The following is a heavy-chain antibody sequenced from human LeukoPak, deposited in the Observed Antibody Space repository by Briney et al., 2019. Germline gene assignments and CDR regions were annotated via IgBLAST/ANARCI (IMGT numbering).Heavy chain of an antibody. J-gene: IGHJ3*02. V-gene: IGHV1-46*01. CDR3: ARLGHYYDSRDAFDI. Sequence: VASVKVSCKASGYTFTSYYIHWVRQAPGQGLEWMGIINPSGGSTSYAQKFQGRVTMTRDTSTSTVYMELSSLRSEDTAVYYCARLGHYYDSRDAFDIWGQGTMVTVSS. D-gene: IGHD3-22*01. CDR1: GYTFTSYY. CDR2: INPSGGST.